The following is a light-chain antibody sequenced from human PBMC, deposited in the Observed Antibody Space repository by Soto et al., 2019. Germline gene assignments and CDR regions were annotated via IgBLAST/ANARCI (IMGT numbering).Light chain of an antibody. Sequence: QSALTQPASVSGSPGQSITISCTGTSSDVGSNNLVSWYQQHPGKAPKLMIYEGSTRPSGVSNRFSGSKSGNTASLTISGLQAEDEADYYCCSYAGRWVFGGGTKPTVL. J-gene: IGLJ2*01. V-gene: IGLV2-23*01. CDR1: SSDVGSNNL. CDR3: CSYAGRWV. CDR2: EGS.